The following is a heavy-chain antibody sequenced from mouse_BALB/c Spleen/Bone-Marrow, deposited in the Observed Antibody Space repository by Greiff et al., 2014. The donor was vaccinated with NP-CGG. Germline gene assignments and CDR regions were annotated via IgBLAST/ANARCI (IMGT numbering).Heavy chain of an antibody. J-gene: IGHJ2*01. CDR1: GYTFTTYM. D-gene: IGHD2-3*01. V-gene: IGHV1-4*01. CDR3: ARRDDGYVYFDY. CDR2: INPTSGYT. Sequence: QVQLQQSGAELARPGASVKMSCRASGYTFTTYMIRWVRQRPGQGLEWIGYINPTSGYTNYNQKFKDKATLTADKSSSTAYMQLSSLTSEDSAVYYCARRDDGYVYFDYWGQGTTLTVSS.